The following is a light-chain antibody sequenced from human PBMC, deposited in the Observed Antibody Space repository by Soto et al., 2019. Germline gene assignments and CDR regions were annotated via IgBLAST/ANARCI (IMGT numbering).Light chain of an antibody. CDR3: QQYGSSPWT. Sequence: EMVLTQSPGTLSLSPGESATLSCRASQSVSSGYLAWYQQKPGQAPRLLIYVASTRDTGIPNRFSGSGSGTEFTLTISRLEAEDFAVYYCQQYGSSPWTFGHGTKVEIK. CDR2: VAS. J-gene: IGKJ1*01. V-gene: IGKV3-20*01. CDR1: QSVSSGY.